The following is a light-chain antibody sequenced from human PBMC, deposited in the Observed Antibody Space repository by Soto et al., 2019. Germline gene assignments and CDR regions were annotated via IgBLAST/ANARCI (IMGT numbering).Light chain of an antibody. CDR1: QSVSSSY. CDR3: QQYGISPL. V-gene: IGKV3-20*01. Sequence: EIVLTQSPGTLSLSPGERDTLSCRARQSVSSSYLAWYQQKPGQAPRLLIYGASSRATGIPDRFSGSGSGTDFTLTISRLEPDDFAVYYCQQYGISPLFGPGTKVDIK. J-gene: IGKJ3*01. CDR2: GAS.